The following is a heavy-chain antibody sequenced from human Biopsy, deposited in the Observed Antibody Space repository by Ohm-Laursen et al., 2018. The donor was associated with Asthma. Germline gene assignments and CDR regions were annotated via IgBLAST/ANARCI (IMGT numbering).Heavy chain of an antibody. V-gene: IGHV4-38-2*02. D-gene: IGHD2-2*01. CDR3: ARHDHRWDTYADF. CDR2: IFYTGTT. J-gene: IGHJ4*02. Sequence: TLSLTCTVSSASIRSTNYWGWIRQPPGKRLEWVGSIFYTGTTFYNQSLKSRLSLSVDTSRNQFSLRLRSVTAADTAVYYCARHDHRWDTYADFWGQGTLVTVSS. CDR1: SASIRSTNY.